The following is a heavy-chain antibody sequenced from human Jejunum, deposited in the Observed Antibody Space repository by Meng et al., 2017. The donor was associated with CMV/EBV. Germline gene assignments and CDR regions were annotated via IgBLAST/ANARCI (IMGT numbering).Heavy chain of an antibody. J-gene: IGHJ6*02. CDR2: FGGSGGGT. CDR3: VKGYGMDV. V-gene: IGHV3-23*01. Sequence: SCAAAGFTFSNYLMGWVRQAPGKGLVWVSSFGGSGGGTFYADSVKDRFTISRDNSRNTLYLQMNSLRAEDTAVYYCVKGYGMDVWGQGTTVTVSS. CDR1: GFTFSNYL.